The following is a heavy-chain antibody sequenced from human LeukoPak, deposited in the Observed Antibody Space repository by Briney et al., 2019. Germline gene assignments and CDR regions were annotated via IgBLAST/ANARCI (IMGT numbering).Heavy chain of an antibody. Sequence: SETLSLTCTVSGGSISSYYWSWIRQPPGKGPEWIGYIYYSGSTNYNPSLKSRVTISVDTSKNQFSLKLSSVTAADTAVYYCARVTTMVRGVMDYWGQGTLVTVSS. V-gene: IGHV4-59*01. J-gene: IGHJ4*02. D-gene: IGHD3-10*01. CDR2: IYYSGST. CDR3: ARVTTMVRGVMDY. CDR1: GGSISSYY.